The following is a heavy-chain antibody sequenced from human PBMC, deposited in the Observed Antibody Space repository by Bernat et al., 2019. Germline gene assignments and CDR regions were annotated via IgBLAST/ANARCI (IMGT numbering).Heavy chain of an antibody. J-gene: IGHJ6*02. Sequence: EVQLVETGGGLIQPGGSLRLSCAASGFTVSSNYMSCVRQAPGKGLEWVSVIYSGGSTYYADSVKGRFTISRDNSKNTLYLQMNSLRAEDTAVYYCARETLGVTMDGGGMDVWGQGTTVTVSS. V-gene: IGHV3-53*02. CDR3: ARETLGVTMDGGGMDV. CDR1: GFTVSSNY. D-gene: IGHD3-10*01. CDR2: IYSGGST.